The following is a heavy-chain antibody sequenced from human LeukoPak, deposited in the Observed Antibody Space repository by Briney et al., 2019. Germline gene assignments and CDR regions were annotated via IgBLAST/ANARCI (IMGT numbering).Heavy chain of an antibody. J-gene: IGHJ4*02. V-gene: IGHV4-39*01. Sequence: PSETLSLTCTVSGGSISSSSYYWGWIRQPPGKGLEWIGRIYYSGSTYYNPSLKSRVTISVDTSKNQFSLKLSSVTAADTAVYYCANAPAKSGWYYLFDYWGQGNLVTVSS. CDR2: IYYSGST. CDR3: ANAPAKSGWYYLFDY. D-gene: IGHD6-19*01. CDR1: GGSISSSSYY.